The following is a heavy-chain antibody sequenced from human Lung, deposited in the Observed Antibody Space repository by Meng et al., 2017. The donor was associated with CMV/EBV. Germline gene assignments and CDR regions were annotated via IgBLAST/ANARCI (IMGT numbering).Heavy chain of an antibody. V-gene: IGHV3-7*01. CDR2: IKKDGSSI. Sequence: GESXKISCAASGFIFSSTWMGWVRQAPGKGLEWVANIKKDGSSIYYADSVRGQFIISGDNAKNSVSLQMNNLGVEDTAVYYCARHGDYSFDYWGQGTLVTVSS. CDR3: ARHGDYSFDY. J-gene: IGHJ4*02. D-gene: IGHD4-17*01. CDR1: GFIFSSTW.